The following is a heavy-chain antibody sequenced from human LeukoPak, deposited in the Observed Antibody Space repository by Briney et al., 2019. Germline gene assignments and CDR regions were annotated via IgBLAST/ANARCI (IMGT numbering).Heavy chain of an antibody. CDR2: ISSSSDLM. CDR3: ARVLRGLYNLGD. J-gene: IGHJ4*02. D-gene: IGHD3-10*01. V-gene: IGHV3-48*02. Sequence: GGSLRLSCEASGFSLSISGMNWVRQAPGKGLEWVSYISSSSDLMSYVDSVKGRFTVSRDNAKNTLFLQMNSLRDEDTAVYYCARVLRGLYNLGDWGQGTLVTVSS. CDR1: GFSLSISG.